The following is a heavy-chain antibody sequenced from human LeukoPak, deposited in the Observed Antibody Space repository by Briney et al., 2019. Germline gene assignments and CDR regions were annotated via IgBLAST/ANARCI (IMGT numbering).Heavy chain of an antibody. J-gene: IGHJ6*02. CDR3: ARLMVRGVIRYYYYGMDV. CDR2: ISSSRSYI. D-gene: IGHD3-10*01. Sequence: GGSLRLSCAASGFTFSSYSMNWVRQAPGKGLEGVSSISSSRSYIYYADSVKGRFNISRDNAKNSLYLQMNSLRAEDTAVYYCARLMVRGVIRYYYYGMDVWGQGTTVTVSS. CDR1: GFTFSSYS. V-gene: IGHV3-21*01.